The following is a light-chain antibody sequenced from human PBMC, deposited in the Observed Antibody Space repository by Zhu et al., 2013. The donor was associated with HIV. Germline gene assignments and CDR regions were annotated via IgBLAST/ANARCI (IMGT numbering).Light chain of an antibody. V-gene: IGLV2-23*01. CDR2: EDN. CDR1: SSDIGAYNY. CDR3: CSYAGSATIM. J-gene: IGLJ3*02. Sequence: QSALTQPASVSGSPGHSITISCTGTSSDIGAYNYVSWYQQHPGKAPKLLIYEDNKRPSGASIRFSGSKSGNTASLTISGLQAEDEADYYCCSYAGSATIMFGGGTNLTVL.